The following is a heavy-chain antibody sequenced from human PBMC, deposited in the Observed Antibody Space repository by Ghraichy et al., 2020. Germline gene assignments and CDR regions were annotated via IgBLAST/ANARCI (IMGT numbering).Heavy chain of an antibody. V-gene: IGHV4-34*01. Sequence: LSCAVYGGSFSGYYWSWIRQPPGKGLEWIGEINHSGSTNYNPSLKSRVTISVDTSKNQFSLKLSSVTAADTAVYYCARSSRGIVVVVAARVLDYWGQGTLVTVSS. CDR3: ARSSRGIVVVVAARVLDY. J-gene: IGHJ4*02. CDR2: INHSGST. CDR1: GGSFSGYY. D-gene: IGHD2-15*01.